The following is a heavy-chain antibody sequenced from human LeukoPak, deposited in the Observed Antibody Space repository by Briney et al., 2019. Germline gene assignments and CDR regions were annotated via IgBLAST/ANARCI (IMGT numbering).Heavy chain of an antibody. CDR1: GFTFGSYA. CDR3: AKDISRYYDSSGYYPPYYYYGMDV. Sequence: GGSLRLSCAASGFTFGSYAMSWVRQAPGKGLEWVSAISGSGGSTYYADSVKGRFTISRDNSKNTLYLQMNSLRAEDTAVYYCAKDISRYYDSSGYYPPYYYYGMDVWGQGTTVTVSS. V-gene: IGHV3-23*01. D-gene: IGHD3-22*01. J-gene: IGHJ6*02. CDR2: ISGSGGST.